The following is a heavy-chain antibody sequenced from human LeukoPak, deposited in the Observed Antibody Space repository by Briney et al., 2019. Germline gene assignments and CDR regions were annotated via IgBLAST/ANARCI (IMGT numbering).Heavy chain of an antibody. Sequence: GGSLRLSCAASGFTFSNYAMHWVRQPPGKGLEWVTLISYDGSNKYYADSVKGRFTISRDNSKNSLYLQMNSLRAEDTAVYYCARDAYRDRYFDYWGQGTLVTVSS. CDR3: ARDAYRDRYFDY. CDR1: GFTFSNYA. CDR2: ISYDGSNK. J-gene: IGHJ4*02. V-gene: IGHV3-30-3*01. D-gene: IGHD4-11*01.